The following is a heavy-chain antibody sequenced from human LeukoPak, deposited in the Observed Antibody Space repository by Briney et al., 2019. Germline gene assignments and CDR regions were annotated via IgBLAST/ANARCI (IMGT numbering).Heavy chain of an antibody. CDR2: INPSGGST. J-gene: IGHJ6*02. CDR1: GYTFTSYY. Sequence: ASVKVSCKASGYTFTSYYMHWVRQAPGQGLEWMGIINPSGGSTSYAQKFQGRVTMTRDTSTSTVYMELSSLRSEDTAVYYCAREYYYDTKTYGMDVWGQGTTVTVSS. V-gene: IGHV1-46*01. D-gene: IGHD3-22*01. CDR3: AREYYYDTKTYGMDV.